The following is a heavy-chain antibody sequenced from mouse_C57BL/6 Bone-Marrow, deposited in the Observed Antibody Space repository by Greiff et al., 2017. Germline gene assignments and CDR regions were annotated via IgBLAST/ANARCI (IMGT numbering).Heavy chain of an antibody. D-gene: IGHD1-1*01. V-gene: IGHV5-6*02. CDR1: GFTFSSYG. CDR3: ARRDYYGSSYGDYYAMDY. J-gene: IGHJ4*01. Sequence: DVKLVESGGDLVKPGGSLKLSCAASGFTFSSYGMSWVRQTPDKRLEWVATISSGGSYTYYPDSVKGRFTISRDNAKNTLYLQMSSLKSEDTAMYYCARRDYYGSSYGDYYAMDYWGQGTSVTVSS. CDR2: ISSGGSYT.